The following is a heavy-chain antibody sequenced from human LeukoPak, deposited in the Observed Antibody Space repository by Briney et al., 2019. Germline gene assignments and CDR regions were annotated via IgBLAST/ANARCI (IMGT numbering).Heavy chain of an antibody. V-gene: IGHV3-72*01. CDR3: VRVPFDDDFRSGSFYFDY. Sequence: GGSLRLSCAASGFPFSDHYMDWVRQAPGKGLEWVGRIRDKANTYSTEYAASVHGRFIISRNDSKNSLFLQMNSLQADDTAVYYCVRVPFDDDFRSGSFYFDYWGQGALVTVSS. D-gene: IGHD3-3*01. CDR2: IRDKANTYST. J-gene: IGHJ4*02. CDR1: GFPFSDHY.